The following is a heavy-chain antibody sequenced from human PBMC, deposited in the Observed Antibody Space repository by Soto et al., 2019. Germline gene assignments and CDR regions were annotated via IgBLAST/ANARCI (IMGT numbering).Heavy chain of an antibody. CDR3: VRDTKFAPY. Sequence: GGSLRLSCAASGFIISSYAMNWVRQAPGKGLEWVSDISGNGRSTYYADSVKGRFTISRDNSKNTLYLQMDSLRAEDTAVYYCVRDTKFAPYWGQGTLVPVSS. J-gene: IGHJ4*02. D-gene: IGHD2-2*01. V-gene: IGHV3-23*01. CDR2: ISGNGRST. CDR1: GFIISSYA.